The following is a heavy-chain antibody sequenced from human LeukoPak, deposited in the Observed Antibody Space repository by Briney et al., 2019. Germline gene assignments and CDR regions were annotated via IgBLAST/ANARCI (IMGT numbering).Heavy chain of an antibody. CDR3: ARDSGERGSGSYLIAY. CDR2: TIPIFGTA. D-gene: IGHD3-10*01. CDR1: GGTFSSYA. V-gene: IGHV1-69*06. J-gene: IGHJ4*02. Sequence: ASVKVSCKASGGTFSSYAISWVRQAPGQGLEWMGGTIPIFGTANYAQKFQGRVTITADKSTSTAYMELSSLRSEDTAVYYCARDSGERGSGSYLIAYWGQGTLVTVSS.